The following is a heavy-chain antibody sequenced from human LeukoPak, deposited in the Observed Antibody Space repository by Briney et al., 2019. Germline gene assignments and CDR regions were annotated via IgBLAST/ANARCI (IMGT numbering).Heavy chain of an antibody. CDR3: ARERESSGPSSLDP. V-gene: IGHV1-2*02. CDR2: IHRSSGGT. D-gene: IGHD3-22*01. CDR1: GYTFSDYY. Sequence: ASVKVSCKASGYTFSDYYMHWVRQAPGQGLEWMGWIHRSSGGTKYAQKFQGRVTMTRDTSMRTDYMELRRLTSDDTAVYWCARERESSGPSSLDPWRQGTLVTVSS. J-gene: IGHJ5*02.